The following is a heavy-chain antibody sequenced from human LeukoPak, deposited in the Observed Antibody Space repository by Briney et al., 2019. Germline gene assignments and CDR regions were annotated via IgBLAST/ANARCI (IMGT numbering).Heavy chain of an antibody. J-gene: IGHJ6*03. D-gene: IGHD3-22*01. V-gene: IGHV1-18*01. CDR2: ISAYNGNT. CDR1: GYTFTSYG. CDR3: ARTNYYDSSGYYYDYYYYYMDV. Sequence: ASVKVSCKASGYTFTSYGISWVRQAPGQGLEWMGWISAYNGNTNYAQKLQGRVTMTTDTSTSTAYMELRSLRSDDTAAYYCARTNYYDSSGYYYDYYYYYMDVWGKGTTVTVSS.